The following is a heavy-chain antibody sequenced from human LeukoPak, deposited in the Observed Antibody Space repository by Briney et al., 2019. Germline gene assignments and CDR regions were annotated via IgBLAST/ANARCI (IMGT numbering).Heavy chain of an antibody. D-gene: IGHD3-22*01. CDR3: ARLRNYYDSSGYSVGYYFDY. V-gene: IGHV4-59*08. Sequence: SXXXSLXXTVXXGSXXXYYWSXXRXPPGXXXXXIGXXYYSGSTYYNPSLKSRVTISVDTSKNQFSLKLSSVTAADTAVYYCARLRNYYDSSGYSVGYYFDYWGQGTLVTVSS. CDR2: XYYSGST. CDR1: XGSXXXYY. J-gene: IGHJ4*02.